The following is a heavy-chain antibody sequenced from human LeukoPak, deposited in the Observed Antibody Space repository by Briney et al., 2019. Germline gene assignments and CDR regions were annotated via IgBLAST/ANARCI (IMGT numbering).Heavy chain of an antibody. J-gene: IGHJ2*01. CDR1: GGSISSSSYY. V-gene: IGHV4-39*01. D-gene: IGHD6-13*01. Sequence: SETLSLTCTVSGGSISSSSYYWGWIRQPPGKGLEWNGSIYYSGSTYYNPSLKSRVTISVDTSKNQFSLKLSSVTAADTAVYYCARHSKSWSVSKQQLVTYWYFDLWGRGTLVTVSS. CDR3: ARHSKSWSVSKQQLVTYWYFDL. CDR2: IYYSGST.